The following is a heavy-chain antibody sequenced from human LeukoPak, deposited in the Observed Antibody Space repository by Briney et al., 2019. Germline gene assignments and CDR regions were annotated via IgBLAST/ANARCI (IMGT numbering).Heavy chain of an antibody. Sequence: GGSLRLSCAASGFTFDDYAMHWVRPAPGKRLEWVSLISGDGGSTYYADSVKGRFTISRDNSKNSLYLQMNRLRTEDTALYYCAKGPSMYSSSPWGQGTLVTVSS. CDR2: ISGDGGST. V-gene: IGHV3-43*02. J-gene: IGHJ4*02. CDR3: AKGPSMYSSSP. D-gene: IGHD6-6*01. CDR1: GFTFDDYA.